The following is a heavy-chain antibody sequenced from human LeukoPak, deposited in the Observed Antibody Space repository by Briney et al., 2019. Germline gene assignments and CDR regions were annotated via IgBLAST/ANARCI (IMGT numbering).Heavy chain of an antibody. J-gene: IGHJ4*02. Sequence: SETLSLTCAVYGGSFSGYYWSWIRQPPGKGLEWIGEINHSGSTNYNPSLKSRVTISVDTSKNQFSLKLSSVTAADTAVYYCARNTNRYYYGSGSWSYYFDYWGQGTLVTVSS. V-gene: IGHV4-34*01. D-gene: IGHD3-10*01. CDR3: ARNTNRYYYGSGSWSYYFDY. CDR1: GGSFSGYY. CDR2: INHSGST.